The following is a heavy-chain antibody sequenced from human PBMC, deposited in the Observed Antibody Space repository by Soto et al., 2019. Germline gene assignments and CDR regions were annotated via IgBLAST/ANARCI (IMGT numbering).Heavy chain of an antibody. J-gene: IGHJ4*02. CDR1: RYAFTTYG. D-gene: IGHD1-1*01. CDR3: ARGRYGDY. V-gene: IGHV1-18*01. Sequence: QVHLVQSGAEVKEPGASVKVSCQGSRYAFTTYGITWVRQAPGQGLEWMGWISAHNGITNYAQKLQGRVTVTRDTSTSTAYMELKSLRYDDTAVYYCARGRYGDYWGQGALVTVSS. CDR2: ISAHNGIT.